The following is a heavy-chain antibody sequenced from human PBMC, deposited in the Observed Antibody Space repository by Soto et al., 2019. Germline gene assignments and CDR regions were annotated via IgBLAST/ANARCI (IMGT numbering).Heavy chain of an antibody. CDR1: GFTFSNAW. CDR2: IKSKTDGGTT. CDR3: TTAVAGRQGRELYYYYGMDV. V-gene: IGHV3-15*01. J-gene: IGHJ6*02. D-gene: IGHD6-19*01. Sequence: PGGSLRLCCGASGFTFSNAWMSWVRQAPGKGLEWVGRIKSKTDGGTTDYAAPVKGRFTISRDDSKNTLYLQMNSLKTEDTAVYYCTTAVAGRQGRELYYYYGMDVWGQGTTVTVSS.